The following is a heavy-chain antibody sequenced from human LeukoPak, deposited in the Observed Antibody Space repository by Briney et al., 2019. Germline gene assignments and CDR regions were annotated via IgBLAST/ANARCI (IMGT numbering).Heavy chain of an antibody. V-gene: IGHV1-18*01. CDR3: ARAVCDILTFTYYYYYMDV. CDR2: ISAYNGNT. CDR1: GYTFTSYG. D-gene: IGHD3-9*01. J-gene: IGHJ6*03. Sequence: ASVKVSCKASGYTFTSYGISWVRHAPGQGLEWMGWISAYNGNTNYAQKLQGRVTMTTDTSTSTAYMELRSLRSDDTAVYYCARAVCDILTFTYYYYYMDVWGKGTTVTVSS.